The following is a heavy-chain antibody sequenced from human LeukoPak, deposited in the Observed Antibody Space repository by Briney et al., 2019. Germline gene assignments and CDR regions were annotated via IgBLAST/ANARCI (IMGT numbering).Heavy chain of an antibody. CDR2: INPNSGGT. CDR1: GYTFTGYY. J-gene: IGHJ4*02. Sequence: ASVKVSCKASGYTFTGYYMHWVRQAPGQGLEWMGWINPNSGGTNYAQKFQGRVTMTRDTSISTAYMELSRLTSDGTAVYYCARIDIVLVPVTNHVFDYWGQGTLVTVSS. CDR3: ARIDIVLVPVTNHVFDY. V-gene: IGHV1-2*02. D-gene: IGHD2-2*01.